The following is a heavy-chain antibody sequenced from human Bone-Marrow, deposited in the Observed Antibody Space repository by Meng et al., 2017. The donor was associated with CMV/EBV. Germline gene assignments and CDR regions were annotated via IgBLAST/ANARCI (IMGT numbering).Heavy chain of an antibody. CDR1: GGTFSSYT. CDR2: IIPILGIA. J-gene: IGHJ4*02. Sequence: VKVSCKASGGTFSSYTISWVRQAPGQGLEWMGRIIPILGIANYAQKFQGRVTITTDESTSTAYMELSSLRSEDTAVYYCARWNWNQQSFDYWGQGTLVTVSS. D-gene: IGHD1-1*01. V-gene: IGHV1-69*02. CDR3: ARWNWNQQSFDY.